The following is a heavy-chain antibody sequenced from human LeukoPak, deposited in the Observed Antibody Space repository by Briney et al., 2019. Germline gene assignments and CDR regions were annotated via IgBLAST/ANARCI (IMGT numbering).Heavy chain of an antibody. CDR3: TRDRFAAESDY. Sequence: GGSLRLSCTASGFTYDDYAMSWFRQAPGKGMDWVGFIRSKAYGGTTEYAASVKGRFTISRDDSKSIAYLQMNSLKTEDTAVYYCTRDRFAAESDYWGQGTLVTVSS. V-gene: IGHV3-49*03. J-gene: IGHJ4*02. CDR2: IRSKAYGGTT. CDR1: GFTYDDYA. D-gene: IGHD2-15*01.